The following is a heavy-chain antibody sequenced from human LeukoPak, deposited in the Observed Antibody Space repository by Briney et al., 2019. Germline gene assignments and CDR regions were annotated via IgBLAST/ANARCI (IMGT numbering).Heavy chain of an antibody. CDR2: IYYSGST. V-gene: IGHV4-31*03. J-gene: IGHJ4*02. Sequence: SQTLSLTCTVSGGSISSGGYYWSWILQHPGKGLEWIVYIYYSGSTYYNPSLKSRVTISVDTSKNQFSLKLSSVTAADTAVYYCARARKGVVTSLLDYWGQGTLVTVSS. D-gene: IGHD4-23*01. CDR1: GGSISSGGYY. CDR3: ARARKGVVTSLLDY.